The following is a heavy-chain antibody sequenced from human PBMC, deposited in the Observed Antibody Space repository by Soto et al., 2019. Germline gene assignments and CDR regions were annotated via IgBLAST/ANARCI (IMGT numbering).Heavy chain of an antibody. D-gene: IGHD3-10*01. CDR2: ISTYNGNT. V-gene: IGHV1-18*01. CDR1: GYTFTSYG. J-gene: IGHJ4*02. Sequence: QVQLVQSGAEVKKPEASVKVSCKASGYTFTSYGLSWVRQAPGQGLEWMGWISTYNGNTKYAQKLQGRVTMTTDTATSTAYMELRSLRSDDTAVCYCTREVVRGVGSDYWGQGPLVTVSS. CDR3: TREVVRGVGSDY.